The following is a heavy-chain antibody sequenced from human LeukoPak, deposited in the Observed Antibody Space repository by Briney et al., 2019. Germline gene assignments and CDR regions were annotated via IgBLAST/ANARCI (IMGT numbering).Heavy chain of an antibody. CDR1: GFTFSSYG. Sequence: GGSLRLSCAASGFTFSSYGMHWVRQAPGKRLEWVAVISYDGSNKYYADSVKGRFTISRDNSKNTLYLQMNSLRAEDTAVYYCAKDGYSSGWLFDYWGQGTLVTVSS. J-gene: IGHJ4*02. CDR2: ISYDGSNK. D-gene: IGHD6-19*01. V-gene: IGHV3-30*18. CDR3: AKDGYSSGWLFDY.